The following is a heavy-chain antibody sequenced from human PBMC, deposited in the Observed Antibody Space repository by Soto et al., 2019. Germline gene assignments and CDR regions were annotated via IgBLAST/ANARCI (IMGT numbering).Heavy chain of an antibody. Sequence: GGSLRLSCAASGFTFSNAWMSWVRQAPGKGLEWVGRIKSKTDGGTTDYAAPVKGRFTISRDDSKNTLYLQMNSLRAEDTAVYYCANPAAHYIWDYYYGMDVWGQGTTVTVSS. D-gene: IGHD3-16*01. CDR2: IKSKTDGGTT. CDR1: GFTFSNAW. CDR3: ANPAAHYIWDYYYGMDV. V-gene: IGHV3-15*01. J-gene: IGHJ6*02.